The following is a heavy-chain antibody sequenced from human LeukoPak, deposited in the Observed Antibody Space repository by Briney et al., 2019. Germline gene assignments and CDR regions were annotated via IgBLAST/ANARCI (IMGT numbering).Heavy chain of an antibody. J-gene: IGHJ4*02. CDR3: ARATYSSGWELGG. CDR1: GGTFSSYA. Sequence: SVKVSCKASGGTFSSYAISWVRQAPGQGLEWMGGIIPIFGTANYAQKFQGRVTITADKSTSTAYMELSSLRSEDTAVYYCARATYSSGWELGGWGQGTLVTVSS. V-gene: IGHV1-69*06. CDR2: IIPIFGTA. D-gene: IGHD6-19*01.